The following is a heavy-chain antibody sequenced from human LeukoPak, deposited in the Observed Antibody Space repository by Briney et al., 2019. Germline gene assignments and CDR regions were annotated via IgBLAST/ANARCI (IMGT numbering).Heavy chain of an antibody. CDR3: ARRKYGWGLPDAFDI. Sequence: GESLKISCKGSGYSFTSSWIGWVRQMPGKGLEWVGIIYVGDSDTRYSPSFQGQVTISADKSISTAYLQWSSLKASDTAMYYCARRKYGWGLPDAFDIWGQGTMVTVSS. V-gene: IGHV5-51*01. CDR1: GYSFTSSW. J-gene: IGHJ3*02. D-gene: IGHD6-19*01. CDR2: IYVGDSDT.